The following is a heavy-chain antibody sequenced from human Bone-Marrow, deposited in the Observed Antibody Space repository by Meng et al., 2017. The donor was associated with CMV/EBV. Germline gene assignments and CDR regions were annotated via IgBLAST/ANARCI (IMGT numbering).Heavy chain of an antibody. V-gene: IGHV1-3*01. CDR3: ARDYDDYYDSSGFDY. CDR2: INAGNGNT. J-gene: IGHJ4*02. CDR1: GYTFTSYA. D-gene: IGHD3-22*01. Sequence: SGYTFTSYAMHWVRQAHGQRLEWMGWINAGNGNTKYSQKFQGRVTITRDTSASTAYMELSSLRSEDTAVYYCARDYDDYYDSSGFDYWGQGTLVTVSS.